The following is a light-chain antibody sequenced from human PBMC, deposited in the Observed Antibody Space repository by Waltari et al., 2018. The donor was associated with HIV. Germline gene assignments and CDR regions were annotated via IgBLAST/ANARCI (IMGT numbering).Light chain of an antibody. CDR3: SSYTSSSTLV. J-gene: IGLJ3*02. V-gene: IGLV2-14*01. CDR2: EVS. Sequence: QSALTQPASVSGSPGQSITISCTGTSGDVGGYNYASWYQQHPGKAPKLMIYEVSNRPSGVSNRFSGSKSGNTASLTISGLQAEDEADYYCSSYTSSSTLVFGGGTKLTVL. CDR1: SGDVGGYNY.